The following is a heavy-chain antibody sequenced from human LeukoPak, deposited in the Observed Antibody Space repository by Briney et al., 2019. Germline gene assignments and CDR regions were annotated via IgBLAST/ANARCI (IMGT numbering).Heavy chain of an antibody. CDR1: GFTFRSYN. Sequence: GGSLRLSCAASGFTFRSYNMNWVRQAPGKGLEWLSSISGRIGSKSYADSVKGRFTISRDNARNSLFLQMDSLRVEDTAVYYCARGGYHFGGYYYHAMDVWGQGTTVTVSS. CDR3: ARGGYHFGGYYYHAMDV. CDR2: ISGRIGSK. V-gene: IGHV3-21*06. D-gene: IGHD2-15*01. J-gene: IGHJ6*02.